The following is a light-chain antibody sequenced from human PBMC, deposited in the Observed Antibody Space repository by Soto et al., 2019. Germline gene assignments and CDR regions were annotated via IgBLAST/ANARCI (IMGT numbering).Light chain of an antibody. Sequence: EIVLTQSPGTLSLSPGERATLSCRASQSVSGSCLAWYQQKPGQAPRLLTYGASSRATGIPDRFSGSGSGTDFTLTISRLEPEDFAVYYCQHYGSSPFTFGPGTKVDIK. CDR1: QSVSGSC. CDR3: QHYGSSPFT. J-gene: IGKJ3*01. V-gene: IGKV3-20*01. CDR2: GAS.